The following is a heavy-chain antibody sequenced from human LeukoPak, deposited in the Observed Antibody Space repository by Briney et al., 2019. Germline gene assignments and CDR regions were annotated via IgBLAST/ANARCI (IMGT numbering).Heavy chain of an antibody. CDR3: ARTYYYDSSGYYPIYYFDY. CDR1: GGTFSSYA. Sequence: SVKVSCRASGGTFSSYAISWVRQAPGQGLEWMGRIIPIFGTANYAQKFQGRVTITTDESTSTAYMELSSLRSEDTAVYYCARTYYYDSSGYYPIYYFDYWGQGTLVTVSS. J-gene: IGHJ4*02. CDR2: IIPIFGTA. D-gene: IGHD3-22*01. V-gene: IGHV1-69*05.